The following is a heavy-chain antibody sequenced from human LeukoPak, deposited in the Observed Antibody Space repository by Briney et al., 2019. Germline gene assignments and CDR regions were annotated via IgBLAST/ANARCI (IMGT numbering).Heavy chain of an antibody. J-gene: IGHJ5*02. CDR2: ISAYNGNT. D-gene: IGHD1-26*01. CDR3: ARTGTPHGQIVGATTYNWFDP. Sequence: ASVKVSCKASGYTFTSYGISWVRQAPGQVLEWMGWISAYNGNTNYAQKLQGRVTMTTDTSTSTAYMELRSLRSDDTAVYYCARTGTPHGQIVGATTYNWFDPWGQGTLVTVSS. V-gene: IGHV1-18*01. CDR1: GYTFTSYG.